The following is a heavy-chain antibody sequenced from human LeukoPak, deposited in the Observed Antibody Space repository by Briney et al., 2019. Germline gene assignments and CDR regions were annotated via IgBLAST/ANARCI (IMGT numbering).Heavy chain of an antibody. D-gene: IGHD3-3*01. Sequence: GGSLRLSCAASGFTFDDYAMHWVRQAPGKGLEWVSGISWNSGSIGYADSVKGRFTISRDNAKNSLYLQMNSLRAEDMALYYCAKDYYDFWSGYYDYWGQRTLVTVSS. J-gene: IGHJ4*02. CDR2: ISWNSGSI. CDR3: AKDYYDFWSGYYDY. CDR1: GFTFDDYA. V-gene: IGHV3-9*03.